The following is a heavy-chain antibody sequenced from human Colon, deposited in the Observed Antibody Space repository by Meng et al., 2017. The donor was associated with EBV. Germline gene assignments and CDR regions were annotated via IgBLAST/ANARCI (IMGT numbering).Heavy chain of an antibody. J-gene: IGHJ4*02. Sequence: LAAPGPGPVTPSATLSPPCGVSGVSISSNIRWTWVRQPPGKGLEWIGDIDDSGSTNYNPSLNSRISISLDKSKNHFSLKVNSVTAADTAVYYCARGKQDAWELLAYWGQGALVTVSS. CDR2: IDDSGST. D-gene: IGHD1-26*01. CDR1: GVSISSNIR. CDR3: ARGKQDAWELLAY. V-gene: IGHV4-4*02.